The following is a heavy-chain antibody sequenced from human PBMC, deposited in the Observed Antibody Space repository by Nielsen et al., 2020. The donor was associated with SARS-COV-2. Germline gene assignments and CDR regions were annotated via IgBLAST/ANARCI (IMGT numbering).Heavy chain of an antibody. CDR3: ASSAPPSGFNWFDP. CDR2: ISGNSDSA. V-gene: IGHV1-18*04. J-gene: IGHJ5*02. D-gene: IGHD3-22*01. Sequence: ASVKVSCKASGYTFTKYGISWVRQAPGQGLEWMGWISGNSDSAKYVKKFLGRVIMTTDTSTSTAYLEVRRLRSDDTAVYYCASSAPPSGFNWFDPWGQGTLVTVSS. CDR1: GYTFTKYG.